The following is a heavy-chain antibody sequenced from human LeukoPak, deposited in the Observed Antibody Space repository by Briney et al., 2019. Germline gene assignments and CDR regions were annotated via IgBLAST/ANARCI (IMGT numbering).Heavy chain of an antibody. Sequence: PGGSLRLSCAASGFTFSSYWMSWVRQSPEKGLEWVANIKEDGSARYYVDSVKGRLTISRDNAKNSLYLQMTSLRAEDTAMYYCARDPRDDHNSLDSWGQGTQVTVSS. CDR1: GFTFSSYW. CDR2: IKEDGSAR. CDR3: ARDPRDDHNSLDS. J-gene: IGHJ5*01. V-gene: IGHV3-7*03.